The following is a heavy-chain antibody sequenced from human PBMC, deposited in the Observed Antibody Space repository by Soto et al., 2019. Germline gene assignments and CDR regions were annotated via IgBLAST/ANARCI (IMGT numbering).Heavy chain of an antibody. J-gene: IGHJ1*01. Sequence: PAKGLEWIGTIYYSGETFYNPSLKSRVTISIDTSKNHFSLNLTSVTAADTSIYYCARHGSFWGQGALVTVSS. CDR2: IYYSGET. D-gene: IGHD3-16*02. CDR3: ARHGSF. V-gene: IGHV4-30-2*03.